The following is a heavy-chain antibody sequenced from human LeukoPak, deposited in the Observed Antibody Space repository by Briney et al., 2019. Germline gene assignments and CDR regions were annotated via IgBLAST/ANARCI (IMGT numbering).Heavy chain of an antibody. CDR3: SSFAYGMDV. CDR1: GFTFSSYE. V-gene: IGHV3-48*03. CDR2: ISSSGSTI. D-gene: IGHD6-6*01. Sequence: GGSLRLSCAASGFTFSSYEMNWVRQAPGKGLEWVSYISSSGSTIYYADSVKGRFTISRDNAKNTLYLQMNSLRAEDTAVYYCSSFAYGMDVWGQGTTVTVSS. J-gene: IGHJ6*02.